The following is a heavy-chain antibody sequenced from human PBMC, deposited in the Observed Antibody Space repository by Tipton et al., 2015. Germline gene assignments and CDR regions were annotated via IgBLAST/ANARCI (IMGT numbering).Heavy chain of an antibody. CDR2: VYFTGTT. Sequence: TLSLTCNVSGGSISGYFWSWIRQSPGMGLEWIGYVYFTGTTNYNPSFKSRVTMSIDTSNNEFSLKLRSVTAADTAVYYCAREAIFGVAYWFDPWGPGTLVTVSS. CDR1: GGSISGYF. D-gene: IGHD3-3*01. CDR3: AREAIFGVAYWFDP. V-gene: IGHV4-59*01. J-gene: IGHJ5*02.